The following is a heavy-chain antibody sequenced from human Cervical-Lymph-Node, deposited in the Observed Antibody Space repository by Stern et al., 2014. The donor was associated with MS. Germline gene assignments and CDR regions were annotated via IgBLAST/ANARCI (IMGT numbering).Heavy chain of an antibody. V-gene: IGHV4-30-4*01. CDR1: GGSISSAEYY. CDR3: SRDADGYSLVFGY. D-gene: IGHD5-24*01. Sequence: VQLVESGPGLVKPSQTLSLTCAGTGGSISSAEYYWSWIRQSPGKGLEWIGYIHYSGTTYYNPSLKSRVTISVDTSKNQFSLKLRSVTAADTAVYYCSRDADGYSLVFGYWGRGTLVTVSS. CDR2: IHYSGTT. J-gene: IGHJ4*02.